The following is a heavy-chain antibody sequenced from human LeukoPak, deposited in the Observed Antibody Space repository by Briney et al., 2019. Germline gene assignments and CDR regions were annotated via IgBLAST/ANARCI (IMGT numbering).Heavy chain of an antibody. V-gene: IGHV3-11*04. D-gene: IGHD3-22*01. CDR2: ISSSGGNI. CDR3: ARASVNYYDSSGYWAFDY. CDR1: GFTFSDDY. J-gene: IGHJ4*02. Sequence: GGSLRLSCAASGFTFSDDYMSWIRQAPGKGLEWVSDISSSGGNIHYADSVKGRFTISRDNAKNSLYLQMHSLRAEDTAVYYCARASVNYYDSSGYWAFDYWGQGTLVTVSS.